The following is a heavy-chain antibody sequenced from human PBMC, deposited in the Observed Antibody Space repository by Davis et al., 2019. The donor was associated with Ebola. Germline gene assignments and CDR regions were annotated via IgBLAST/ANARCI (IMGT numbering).Heavy chain of an antibody. CDR1: GFTFSSYW. J-gene: IGHJ2*01. CDR2: INGDETIT. Sequence: PGGSLRLSCAASGFTFSSYWMHWVRQAPGKGLVWVSRINGDETITAYADSVKGRFAISRDNTKNTLYLQMNSLRAEDTAVYYCARVSAIDPFPSKWYFDLWGRGTLVTVSS. D-gene: IGHD2-2*02. V-gene: IGHV3-74*01. CDR3: ARVSAIDPFPSKWYFDL.